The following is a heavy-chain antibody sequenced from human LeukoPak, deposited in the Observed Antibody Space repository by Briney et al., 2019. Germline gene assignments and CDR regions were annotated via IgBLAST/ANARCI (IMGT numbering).Heavy chain of an antibody. CDR2: ISYDGSNK. V-gene: IGHV3-30*18. D-gene: IGHD3-10*01. CDR3: GKVASGSYGSQFDY. J-gene: IGHJ4*02. Sequence: GPPRLSCAASGSTFRSYGMHWVRQAPGKGLEGVAVISYDGSNKYYAASVKGRFTISRDNSKNTLYLQMNSLRAEDTAVYYCGKVASGSYGSQFDYWGQGTLVTVSS. CDR1: GSTFRSYG.